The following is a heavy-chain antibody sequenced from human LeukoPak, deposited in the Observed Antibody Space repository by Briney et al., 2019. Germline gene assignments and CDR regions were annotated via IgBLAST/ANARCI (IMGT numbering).Heavy chain of an antibody. D-gene: IGHD2-15*01. CDR1: GFTFSSYG. CDR2: ISYDGSNK. CDR3: AILTDY. Sequence: GRSLRLSCAASGFTFSSYGMHWVRQAPGKGLEWVAVISYDGSNKYYADSVKGRFTISRDNSKNTLYLQMNGLRAEDTAVYYCAILTDYWGQGTLVTVSS. J-gene: IGHJ4*02. V-gene: IGHV3-30*03.